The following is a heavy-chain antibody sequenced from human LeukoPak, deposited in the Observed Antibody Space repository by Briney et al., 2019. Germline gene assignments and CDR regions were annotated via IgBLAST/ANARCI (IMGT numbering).Heavy chain of an antibody. CDR2: INPSGGST. Sequence: ASFKVSCKASGYTFTSYYMHCVRPAPGHGLEWMGIINPSGGSTSYAQKFQGRVTMTRDTSTSTVYMELSSLRSEDTAVYYCARTRHPFGNWFDPWGQGTLVTVSS. D-gene: IGHD3-16*01. CDR1: GYTFTSYY. V-gene: IGHV1-46*01. J-gene: IGHJ5*02. CDR3: ARTRHPFGNWFDP.